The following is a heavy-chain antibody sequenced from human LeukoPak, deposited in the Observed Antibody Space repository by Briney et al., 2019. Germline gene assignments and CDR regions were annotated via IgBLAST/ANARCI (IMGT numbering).Heavy chain of an antibody. CDR1: GYTFTSYG. Sequence: ASVKVSCKASGYTFTSYGISWVRQAPGQGLEWMGRISAYNGNTNYAQKLQGRVTMTTDTSTSTAYMELRSLRSDDTAVYYCARDRSDYYGSGSYYNAADYWGQGTLVTVSS. D-gene: IGHD3-10*01. CDR2: ISAYNGNT. CDR3: ARDRSDYYGSGSYYNAADY. J-gene: IGHJ4*02. V-gene: IGHV1-18*01.